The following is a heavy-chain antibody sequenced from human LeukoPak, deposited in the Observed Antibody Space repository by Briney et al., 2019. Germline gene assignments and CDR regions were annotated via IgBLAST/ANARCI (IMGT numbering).Heavy chain of an antibody. CDR1: GFTFSSYG. CDR2: ISYDGSNK. CDR3: ARDREVNYIYYHMDV. V-gene: IGHV3-30*03. J-gene: IGHJ6*03. D-gene: IGHD4-11*01. Sequence: PGRSLRLSCAASGFTFSSYGMHWVRQAPGKGLEWVAVISYDGSNKYYADSVKGRFTISRDNAKNTLYLQMNSLRAEDTGVYHCARDREVNYIYYHMDVWGKGTTVTVSS.